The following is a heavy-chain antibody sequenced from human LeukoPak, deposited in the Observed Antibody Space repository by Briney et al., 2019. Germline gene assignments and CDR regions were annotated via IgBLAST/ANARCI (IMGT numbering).Heavy chain of an antibody. CDR2: ISWNSGSI. D-gene: IGHD4/OR15-4a*01. J-gene: IGHJ6*03. CDR1: GFTFDDYA. Sequence: PGRSLRLSCAASGFTFDDYAMHWVRQAPGKGLEWVSGISWNSGSIGYADSVKGRFTISRDNAKNSLYLQMNSLRAEDTAVYYCARGGAYYYYMDVWGKGTTVTVSS. CDR3: ARGGAYYYYMDV. V-gene: IGHV3-9*01.